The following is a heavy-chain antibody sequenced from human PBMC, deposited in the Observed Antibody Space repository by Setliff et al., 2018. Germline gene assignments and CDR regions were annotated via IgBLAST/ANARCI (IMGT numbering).Heavy chain of an antibody. J-gene: IGHJ4*02. V-gene: IGHV3-15*05. D-gene: IGHD1-1*01. Sequence: GGSLRLSCAASGFTFSNAWMSWVRQAPGKGLEWVGRIKNKNEGETRDYAAPVKGRFTVSRDDSKNTLYLHMNSLRSEDTAMYYCTSTTLDFWGPGTLVTVSS. CDR2: IKNKNEGETR. CDR1: GFTFSNAW. CDR3: TSTTLDF.